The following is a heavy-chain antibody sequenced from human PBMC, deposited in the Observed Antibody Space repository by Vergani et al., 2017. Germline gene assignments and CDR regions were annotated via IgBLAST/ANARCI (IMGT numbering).Heavy chain of an antibody. CDR2: ISAYNGNT. Sequence: QVQLVQSGAEVEKPGASVKVSCKASGYTFTSYGISWVRQAPGQGLEWMGWISAYNGNTNYAQKLQGRVAMTTDTSTSTAYMELRSLRFDDTAVYYCASDPDIVVVPAAPYYYYYYCMDVWGQGTTVTVSS. V-gene: IGHV1-18*04. CDR1: GYTFTSYG. CDR3: ASDPDIVVVPAAPYYYYYYCMDV. D-gene: IGHD2-2*01. J-gene: IGHJ6*02.